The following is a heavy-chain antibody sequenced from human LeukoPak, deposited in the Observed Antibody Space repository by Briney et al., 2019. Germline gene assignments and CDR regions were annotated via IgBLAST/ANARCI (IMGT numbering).Heavy chain of an antibody. CDR3: ARAHCGSIGCYSGFDP. J-gene: IGHJ5*02. Sequence: ASVKVSCKASGYTFTDYYIHWVRQAPGQGLEWMGWISPNSDGTNYAQKFQGRVTMTRDAYIDTAYMELSRLGSDDTAVYGCARAHCGSIGCYSGFDPWGQGTLVTVSS. CDR2: ISPNSDGT. CDR1: GYTFTDYY. V-gene: IGHV1-2*02. D-gene: IGHD2-2*02.